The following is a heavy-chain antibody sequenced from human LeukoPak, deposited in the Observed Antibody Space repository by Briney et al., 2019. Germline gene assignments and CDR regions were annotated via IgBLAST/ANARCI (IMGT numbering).Heavy chain of an antibody. V-gene: IGHV3-20*04. D-gene: IGHD2-2*01. Sequence: PGGSLRLPCAASGFTFSSYAMSWVRQAPGKGLEWVSGINWNGGSTGYADSVKGRFTISRDNAKNSLYLQMNSLRAEDTALYYCARDPWGYCSSTSCSFDPWGQGTLVTVSS. J-gene: IGHJ5*02. CDR3: ARDPWGYCSSTSCSFDP. CDR1: GFTFSSYA. CDR2: INWNGGST.